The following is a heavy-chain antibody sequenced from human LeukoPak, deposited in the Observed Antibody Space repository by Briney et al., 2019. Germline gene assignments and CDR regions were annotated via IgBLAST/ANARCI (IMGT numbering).Heavy chain of an antibody. Sequence: GGSLRLSCAASGFTFSSYAMHWVRQAPGKGLEWVAVISYDGSNKYYADSVKGRFTISRDNSKNTLYLQMNSLRAEDTAVYYCARETTVTTTAFDIWGQGTMVTVSS. D-gene: IGHD4-17*01. V-gene: IGHV3-30-3*01. J-gene: IGHJ3*02. CDR3: ARETTVTTTAFDI. CDR1: GFTFSSYA. CDR2: ISYDGSNK.